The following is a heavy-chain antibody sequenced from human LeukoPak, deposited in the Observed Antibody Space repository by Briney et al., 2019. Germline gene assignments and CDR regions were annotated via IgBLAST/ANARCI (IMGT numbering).Heavy chain of an antibody. CDR2: IYSGDNT. D-gene: IGHD3-16*01. V-gene: IGHV3-66*02. J-gene: IGHJ4*02. CDR1: GFTVSSNY. CDR3: ARTPGGYDSAWGSPVRYFDY. Sequence: GGSLRLSCAASGFTVSSNYVSWVRQAPGKGREWVSVIYSGDNTYYADTVKGRFTISREKSKNKLYLEMKSRRTEDTAVYYCARTPGGYDSAWGSPVRYFDYWGQGTLVTVSS.